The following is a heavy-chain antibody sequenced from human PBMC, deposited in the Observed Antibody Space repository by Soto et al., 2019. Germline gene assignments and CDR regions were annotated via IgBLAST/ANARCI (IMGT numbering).Heavy chain of an antibody. V-gene: IGHV2-5*02. Sequence: QMTLKESGPTLVKPTQSLTLTCTFSGISLSSSGVGVGWIRQPPGKALEWLALIYWDDYKRYSPSLKNRLTITKDTSKNQVVLTMTNMDPVDTARYDCAHRISTSSNWFDPWGQGILVTVSS. D-gene: IGHD6-6*01. CDR1: GISLSSSGVG. CDR3: AHRISTSSNWFDP. J-gene: IGHJ5*02. CDR2: IYWDDYK.